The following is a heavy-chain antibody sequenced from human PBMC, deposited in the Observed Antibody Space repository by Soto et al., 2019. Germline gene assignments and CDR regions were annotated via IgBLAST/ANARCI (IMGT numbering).Heavy chain of an antibody. CDR2: LWYDGSNK. Sequence: QVQLVESGGGVVQPGRSLRLSCAASGFTFSSYGMHWVRQAPGKGLELVAVLWYDGSNKYYADSVKGRFTISRDNSKNTLYLQINCLRAEDTAVYYCARDIVSSPPRVGNYWGQGTLVTVSS. CDR3: ARDIVSSPPRVGNY. D-gene: IGHD3-16*02. J-gene: IGHJ4*02. CDR1: GFTFSSYG. V-gene: IGHV3-33*01.